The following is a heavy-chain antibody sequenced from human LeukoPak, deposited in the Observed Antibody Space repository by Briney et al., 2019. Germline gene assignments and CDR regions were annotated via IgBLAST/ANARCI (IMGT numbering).Heavy chain of an antibody. CDR2: ISSSSSTI. Sequence: GGSLRLSCAASGFTFSSYSMNWVRQAPGKGLEWVSYISSSSSTIYYADSVKGRFTISRDNAKNSLYLQVNSLRAEDTAVYYCARVKGSSSWYNYYYYYGMDVWGQGTTVTVSS. V-gene: IGHV3-48*01. CDR3: ARVKGSSSWYNYYYYYGMDV. CDR1: GFTFSSYS. D-gene: IGHD6-13*01. J-gene: IGHJ6*02.